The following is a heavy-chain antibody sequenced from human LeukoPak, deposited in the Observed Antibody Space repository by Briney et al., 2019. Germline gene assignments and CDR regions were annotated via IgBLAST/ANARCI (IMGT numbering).Heavy chain of an antibody. Sequence: GGSLRLSCAASGFIVSNNYMSWVRQAPGKGLEWVSVIYSGGSTYYADSVKGRFTISRDNSKNTVYLQMNSLRAEDTAVYYCARYYYDSSGYPYYFDYWGQETLVTVSS. CDR3: ARYYYDSSGYPYYFDY. V-gene: IGHV3-53*01. CDR1: GFIVSNNY. D-gene: IGHD3-22*01. CDR2: IYSGGST. J-gene: IGHJ4*02.